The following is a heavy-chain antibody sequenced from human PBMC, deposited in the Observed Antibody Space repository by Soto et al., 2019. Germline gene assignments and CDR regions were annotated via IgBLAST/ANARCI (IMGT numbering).Heavy chain of an antibody. CDR1: GFTFSVYW. Sequence: EVQLVESGGKVVQPGGSLRLSCVASGFTFSVYWMSWVRQAPGEGLEWVARIKFDGTGIQYAYSVKGRFSISRDNAGNSLYLQMNSLRAEDTAVYYCARDSGYSSVDSVNHYFDYWGQGALVTVTS. J-gene: IGHJ4*02. CDR2: IKFDGTGI. CDR3: ARDSGYSSVDSVNHYFDY. V-gene: IGHV3-7*01. D-gene: IGHD5-12*01.